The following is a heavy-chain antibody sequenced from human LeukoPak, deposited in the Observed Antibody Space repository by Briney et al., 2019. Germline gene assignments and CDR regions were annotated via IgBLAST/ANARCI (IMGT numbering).Heavy chain of an antibody. CDR3: ARDVPKDY. CDR2: ISYDGSNK. Sequence: GGSLRLSCAASGFTFSSYAMHWVRQAPGKGLEWVAVISYDGSNKYYADSVKGRFTISRDNSKNTLYLQMNSLGAEDTAVYYCARDVPKDYWAQGTLVTVSS. D-gene: IGHD3-10*01. CDR1: GFTFSSYA. J-gene: IGHJ4*02. V-gene: IGHV3-30-3*01.